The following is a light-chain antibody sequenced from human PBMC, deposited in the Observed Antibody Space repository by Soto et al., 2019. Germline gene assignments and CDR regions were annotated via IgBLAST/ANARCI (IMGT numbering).Light chain of an antibody. CDR2: DAS. J-gene: IGKJ5*01. CDR3: QQRSNWPPIT. V-gene: IGKV3-11*01. CDR1: HRVCRY. Sequence: NVLAQSPATLSLSPGERDTLSCKDSHRVCRYLAWWQQKPRQAPRLLLYDASNRATGIPARFSGSGSGTDFTLPISSLEPEDFAVYYCQQRSNWPPITFGQGTRLEIK.